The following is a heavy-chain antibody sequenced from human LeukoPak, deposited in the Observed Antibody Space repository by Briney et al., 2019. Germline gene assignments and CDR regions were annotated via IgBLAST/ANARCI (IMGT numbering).Heavy chain of an antibody. J-gene: IGHJ4*02. D-gene: IGHD4-11*01. V-gene: IGHV3-23*01. CDR2: ISGGGDNT. CDR1: GFSFSSFA. Sequence: GGSLRLSCVGSGFSFSSFAMSWVRQAPGKGLEWVSSISGGGDNTYYADAVKGRFTISRDDSKNMQFLQMNSLRPEDTAVYFCAKRITVTIGYYFDSWGQGTLVTVSS. CDR3: AKRITVTIGYYFDS.